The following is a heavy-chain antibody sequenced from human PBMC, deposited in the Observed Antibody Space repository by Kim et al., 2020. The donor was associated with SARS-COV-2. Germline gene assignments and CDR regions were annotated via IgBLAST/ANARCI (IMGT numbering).Heavy chain of an antibody. J-gene: IGHJ5*02. D-gene: IGHD2-15*01. CDR1: GYSFTSYW. CDR2: IDPSDSYT. V-gene: IGHV5-10-1*01. CDR3: ARHFGGGYCSGGSCYSRLNWFDP. Sequence: GESLKISCKGSGYSFTSYWISWVRQMPGKGLEWIGRIDPSDSYTNYSPSFQGHVTISADKSISTAYLQWSSLKASDTAMYYCARHFGGGYCSGGSCYSRLNWFDPWGQGTLVTVSA.